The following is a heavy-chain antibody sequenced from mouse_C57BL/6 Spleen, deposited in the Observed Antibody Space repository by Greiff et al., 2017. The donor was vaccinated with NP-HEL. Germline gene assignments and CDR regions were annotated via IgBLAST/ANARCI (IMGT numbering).Heavy chain of an antibody. CDR3: ARKMTTVALDY. J-gene: IGHJ4*01. V-gene: IGHV1-52*01. CDR2: IDPSDSET. CDR1: GYTFTSYW. Sequence: QVQLQQPGAELVRPGSSVKLSCKASGYTFTSYWMHWVKQRPIQGLEWIGNIDPSDSETHYNQKFKDKATLTVDKSSSTAYMQLSSLTSEDSAVYYCARKMTTVALDYWGQGTSVTAAS. D-gene: IGHD1-1*01.